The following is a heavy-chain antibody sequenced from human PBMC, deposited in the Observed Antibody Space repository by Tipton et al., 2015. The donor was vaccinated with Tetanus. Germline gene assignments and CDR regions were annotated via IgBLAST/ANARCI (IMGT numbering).Heavy chain of an antibody. CDR3: ARGMSFDP. J-gene: IGHJ5*02. CDR1: GFTFSNYA. CDR2: ILGSGAST. Sequence: SLRLSCAASGFTFSNYAMSWVRQAPGKGLEWVSGILGSGASTHYADSVKGRFTVSRDNSKNTLYLQMNSLRVDDTAVYYCARGMSFDPWGQGTLVTVSS. V-gene: IGHV3-23*01.